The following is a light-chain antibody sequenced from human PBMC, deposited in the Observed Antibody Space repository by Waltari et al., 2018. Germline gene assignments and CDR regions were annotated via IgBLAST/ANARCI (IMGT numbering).Light chain of an antibody. CDR1: QDIKNY. CDR3: LQYHHLFT. J-gene: IGKJ3*01. V-gene: IGKV1-33*01. CDR2: DSS. Sequence: DIQMTQSPSSLSASVGDRVTLTCRASQDIKNYLCWYQIKSGIAPKLLIYDSSHLDPGVPSRFSASGAGTVFPFTITSLQPEDVATYYCLQYHHLFTFGQGTKVDL.